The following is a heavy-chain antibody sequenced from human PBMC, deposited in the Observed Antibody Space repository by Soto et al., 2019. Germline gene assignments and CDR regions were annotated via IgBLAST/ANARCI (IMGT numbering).Heavy chain of an antibody. D-gene: IGHD6-13*01. CDR1: GYTFTSYG. J-gene: IGHJ4*02. CDR3: ARDLAQQLFDY. V-gene: IGHV1-18*01. Sequence: QVQLVQSGAEVKKPGASGKVSCKASGYTFTSYGISWVRQAPGQGPEWMGWISAYNGNTKYAQKLQGRVTMTTDTSTSTAYMALRSLRSDDTAVYSCARDLAQQLFDYWGQGTLCTVSS. CDR2: ISAYNGNT.